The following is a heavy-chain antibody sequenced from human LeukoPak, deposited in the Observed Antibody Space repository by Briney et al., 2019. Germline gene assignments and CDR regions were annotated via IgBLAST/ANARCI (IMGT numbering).Heavy chain of an antibody. CDR3: ARRRATMVRGAWFDP. Sequence: SETLSLTCTVSGGSISSNNYYWGWIRQPPGKGLEWIGTIYYSGSTYYNLSPKSRVTISVDTSKNQFSLKLSSVTAADTAVYYCARRRATMVRGAWFDPWGQGTLVTVSS. J-gene: IGHJ5*02. CDR1: GGSISSNNYY. D-gene: IGHD3-10*01. V-gene: IGHV4-39*01. CDR2: IYYSGST.